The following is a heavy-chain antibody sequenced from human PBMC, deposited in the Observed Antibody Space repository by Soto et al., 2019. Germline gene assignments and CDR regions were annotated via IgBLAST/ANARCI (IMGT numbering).Heavy chain of an antibody. Sequence: TLSLTCTFSGAYISSGGYYWTGTCQHPGKGLEWIGYIYNSGSNDYNTSLKRRLTISVDTSKTQFTLQLTSVTAADTAVYYCARSDFDILTGPFGYWGQGTLVTVSS. CDR2: IYNSGSN. J-gene: IGHJ4*02. V-gene: IGHV4-31*03. D-gene: IGHD3-9*01. CDR3: ARSDFDILTGPFGY. CDR1: GAYISSGGYY.